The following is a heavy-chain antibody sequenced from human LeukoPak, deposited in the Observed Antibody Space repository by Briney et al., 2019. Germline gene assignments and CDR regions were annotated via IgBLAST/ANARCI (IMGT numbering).Heavy chain of an antibody. Sequence: ASVRVSCKASGYTFTSYYMHWVRQAPGQGLEWMGIINPSGGSTSYTQKFQGRVTMTRDTSTSTVYMELSSLRSEDTAVYYCAREGFPPKISDFWSGLGPYYYYGMDVWGQGTTVTVSS. J-gene: IGHJ6*02. CDR2: INPSGGST. D-gene: IGHD3-3*01. CDR1: GYTFTSYY. V-gene: IGHV1-46*01. CDR3: AREGFPPKISDFWSGLGPYYYYGMDV.